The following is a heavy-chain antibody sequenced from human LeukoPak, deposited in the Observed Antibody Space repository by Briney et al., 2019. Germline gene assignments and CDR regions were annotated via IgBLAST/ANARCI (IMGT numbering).Heavy chain of an antibody. D-gene: IGHD3-10*01. CDR1: GYSSTSYW. CDR2: IYPGDSDT. J-gene: IGHJ5*02. Sequence: GESLKISCKGSGYSSTSYWIGWVRQMPGKGLERMGIIYPGDSDTRYSPSFQGQVTISADKSISTAYLQWSSLKASDTAMYYCARTMYYYGSGTSNWFDPWGQGTLVTVSS. V-gene: IGHV5-51*01. CDR3: ARTMYYYGSGTSNWFDP.